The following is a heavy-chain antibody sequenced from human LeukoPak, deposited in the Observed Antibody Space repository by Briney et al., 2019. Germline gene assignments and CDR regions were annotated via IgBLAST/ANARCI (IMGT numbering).Heavy chain of an antibody. CDR1: GYSFTSYW. D-gene: IGHD3-9*01. CDR2: IYPGDSDT. CDR3: ARGYYDILTGYQNWFDP. J-gene: IGHJ5*02. Sequence: KPGESLKISCKGSGYSFTSYWIGWVRQMPGKGLEWMGIIYPGDSDTRYSPSFQGQVTISADKSISTAYLQWSSLKASDTAMYYCARGYYDILTGYQNWFDPWGQGTLVTVSS. V-gene: IGHV5-51*03.